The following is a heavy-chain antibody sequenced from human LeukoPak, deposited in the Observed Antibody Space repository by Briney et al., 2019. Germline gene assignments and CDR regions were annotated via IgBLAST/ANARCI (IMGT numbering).Heavy chain of an antibody. CDR2: IYYSGST. CDR1: GVSISSYY. D-gene: IGHD6-6*01. V-gene: IGHV4-59*01. CDR3: AREYSSSSGHFDF. Sequence: SETLCLTCTVSGVSISSYYWSWIRQPPGKGLEWIWYIYYSGSTSYYPSLKSRVTISLNTSKNQYSLKLNSVTAADTAVDYCAREYSSSSGHFDFWGQGTLVTVSS. J-gene: IGHJ4*02.